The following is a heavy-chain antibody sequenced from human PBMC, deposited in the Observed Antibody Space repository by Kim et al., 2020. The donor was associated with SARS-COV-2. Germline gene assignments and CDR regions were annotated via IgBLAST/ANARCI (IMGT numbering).Heavy chain of an antibody. CDR2: ISWDGGTT. CDR1: GFTFDDYT. Sequence: GGSLRLSCAASGFTFDDYTMHWVRQVPGKGLEWVSLISWDGGTTYYADSVKGRFTISRDNSKNSLYLQLNRLRSEDTAMYYCAKDPGAYCSGGSCYSGWFDPWGQGTLVTVSS. CDR3: AKDPGAYCSGGSCYSGWFDP. V-gene: IGHV3-43*01. J-gene: IGHJ5*02. D-gene: IGHD2-15*01.